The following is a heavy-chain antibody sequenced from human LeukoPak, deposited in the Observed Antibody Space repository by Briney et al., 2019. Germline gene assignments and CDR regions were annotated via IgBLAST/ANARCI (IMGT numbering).Heavy chain of an antibody. J-gene: IGHJ4*02. V-gene: IGHV3-23*01. CDR2: IRESGGGT. D-gene: IGHD3-10*01. CDR1: GITVCNYD. CDR3: TRRGIVIRGVLIMGFHKAANYFDY. Sequence: GGSLRLSCVVSGITVCNYDMGSVRQAPGKVLEWVSGIRESGGGTTYAASERDRFTISRDNSKNTVYLQMNSLRAEDTAVYFCTRRGIVIRGVLIMGFHKAANYFDYWGQGILVTVSS.